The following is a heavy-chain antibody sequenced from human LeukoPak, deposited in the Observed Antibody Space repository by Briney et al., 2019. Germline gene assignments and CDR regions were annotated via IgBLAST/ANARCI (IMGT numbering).Heavy chain of an antibody. V-gene: IGHV4-59*01. J-gene: IGHJ5*02. D-gene: IGHD1-1*01. Sequence: SETLSLTRTLSGGSISSYYWRCIRQPPGKGLEWIGYISYSGSTNFNPSLKSRVTISVDTSKNQFSLKLSAVTAADTAVYYCAREGTAGTNLNWFDPWGQGTLVTVSS. CDR3: AREGTAGTNLNWFDP. CDR2: ISYSGST. CDR1: GGSISSYY.